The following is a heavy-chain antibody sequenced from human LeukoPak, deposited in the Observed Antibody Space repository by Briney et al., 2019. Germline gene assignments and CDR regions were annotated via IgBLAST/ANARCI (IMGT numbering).Heavy chain of an antibody. J-gene: IGHJ4*02. Sequence: SETLSLTCTVSGGSISSYYWSWIRQPPGKGLEWIGYIYYSGSTKYNPSLKSRVTISVDTSKNQFSLKLSSVTAADTAVYYCARGGGLGLRYWGQGTLVTVSS. D-gene: IGHD3-16*01. CDR1: GGSISSYY. V-gene: IGHV4-59*12. CDR2: IYYSGST. CDR3: ARGGGLGLRY.